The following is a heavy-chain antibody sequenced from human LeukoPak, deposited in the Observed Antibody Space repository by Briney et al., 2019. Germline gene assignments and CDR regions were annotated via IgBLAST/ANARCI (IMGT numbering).Heavy chain of an antibody. J-gene: IGHJ4*02. D-gene: IGHD6-19*01. Sequence: PGGSLRLSCAASGFTFSSYSMNWVRQAPGKGLEWVSSISSNSSYIYYADSVKGRFTISRDNSKNTLYLQMNSLRAEDTAVYYCAKKWLAVAGIDWWGQGTLVTVSS. CDR2: ISSNSSYI. CDR1: GFTFSSYS. V-gene: IGHV3-21*01. CDR3: AKKWLAVAGIDW.